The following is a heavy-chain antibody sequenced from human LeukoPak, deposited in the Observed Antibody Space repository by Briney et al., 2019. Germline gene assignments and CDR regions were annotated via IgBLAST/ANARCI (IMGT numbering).Heavy chain of an antibody. CDR2: ISWNSGSI. V-gene: IGHV3-9*01. CDR1: GFTFDDYA. D-gene: IGHD3-3*01. Sequence: PGRSLRLSCAASGFTFDDYAMHWVRQASGKGLEWVSGISWNSGSIGYADSVKGRFTISRDNAKNSLYLQMNSLRAEDTALYYCAKVGSGYYYYMDVWGKGTTVTVSS. CDR3: AKVGSGYYYYMDV. J-gene: IGHJ6*03.